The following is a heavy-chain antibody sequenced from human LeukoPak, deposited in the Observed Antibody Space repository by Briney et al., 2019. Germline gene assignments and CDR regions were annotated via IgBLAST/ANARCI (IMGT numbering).Heavy chain of an antibody. CDR2: IYYSGST. D-gene: IGHD3-22*01. V-gene: IGHV4-59*01. Sequence: SETLSLTCTVSGGSISSYYWSWIRQPPGKGLEWIGYIYYSGSTNYDPSLKSRVTISVDTSKNQFSLKLSSVTAADTAVYYCARGRARDSSGYPNYWGQGTLVTVSS. CDR3: ARGRARDSSGYPNY. J-gene: IGHJ4*02. CDR1: GGSISSYY.